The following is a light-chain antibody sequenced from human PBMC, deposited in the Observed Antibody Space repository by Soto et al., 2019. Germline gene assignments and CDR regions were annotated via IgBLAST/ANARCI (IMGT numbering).Light chain of an antibody. V-gene: IGKV3-20*01. CDR2: GVS. Sequence: EIVLTQSPGTLSLSPGERATLSCRASQSVGSNYLAWYQQKPGQAPRLLIYGVSSRATGIPDRFTGSASGTDFTLTISRVEPEDFAVYYCHQYAGSPWTFGQGTKVE. CDR3: HQYAGSPWT. CDR1: QSVGSNY. J-gene: IGKJ1*01.